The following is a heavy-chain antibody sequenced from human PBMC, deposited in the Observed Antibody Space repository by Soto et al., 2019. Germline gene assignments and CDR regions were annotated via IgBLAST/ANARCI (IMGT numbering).Heavy chain of an antibody. CDR3: ARADYDSSGYYYPYYFDY. Sequence: SETLSLTCAVSGGSISSGGYSWSWTRQPPGTGLEWIGHIYHSGSTYYNPSLKSRVTISVDRSKNQFSLKLSSVTAADTAVYYCARADYDSSGYYYPYYFDYWGQGTLVTVSS. J-gene: IGHJ4*02. D-gene: IGHD3-22*01. CDR2: IYHSGST. CDR1: GGSISSGGYS. V-gene: IGHV4-30-2*01.